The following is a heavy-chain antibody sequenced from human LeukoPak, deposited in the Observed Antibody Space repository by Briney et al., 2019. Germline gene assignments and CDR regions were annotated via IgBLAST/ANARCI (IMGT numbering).Heavy chain of an antibody. J-gene: IGHJ4*02. CDR3: ARQFILTGYRLSEFDY. V-gene: IGHV4-34*01. CDR2: INHSGST. Sequence: SETLSLTCAVYGGSFSGYYWSWIRQPPGKGLEWIGEINHSGSTNYNPSLKSRVTISVDTSKNRFSLKLSSVTAADTAVYYCARQFILTGYRLSEFDYWGQGTLVTVSS. CDR1: GGSFSGYY. D-gene: IGHD3-9*01.